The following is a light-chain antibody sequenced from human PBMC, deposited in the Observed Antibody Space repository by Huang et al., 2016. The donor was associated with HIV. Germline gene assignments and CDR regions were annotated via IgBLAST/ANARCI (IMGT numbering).Light chain of an antibody. V-gene: IGKV2-30*02. CDR2: KVS. CDR1: QSLLHSDGNTY. CDR3: MQGKHWPLT. Sequence: DVVMTQSPLSLTVTLGQPASISCRSSQSLLHSDGNTYLIWLQQRPGHSPRRLSYKVSNRDAGVPDRFSGSGSGSDFTLRISRVEPEDVGVYYCMQGKHWPLTFGGGTKVEIK. J-gene: IGKJ4*01.